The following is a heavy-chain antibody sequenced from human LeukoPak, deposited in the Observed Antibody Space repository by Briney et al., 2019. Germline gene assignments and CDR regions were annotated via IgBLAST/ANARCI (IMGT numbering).Heavy chain of an antibody. D-gene: IGHD6-19*01. CDR2: INHSGST. CDR3: ASVTTVAGTYYFDY. V-gene: IGHV4-34*01. CDR1: GGSFSVYY. J-gene: IGHJ4*02. Sequence: SETLSLTCAVYGGSFSVYYWSWIRQPPGKGLEWIGEINHSGSTNYNPSLKSRVTISVDTSKNQFSLKLSSVTAADTAVYYCASVTTVAGTYYFDYWGQGTLVTVSS.